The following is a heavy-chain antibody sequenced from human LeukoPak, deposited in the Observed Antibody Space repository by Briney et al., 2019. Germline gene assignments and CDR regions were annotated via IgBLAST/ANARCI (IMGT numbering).Heavy chain of an antibody. Sequence: SETLSLTCAVSGGSISSGGYSWSWIRQPPGKGLEWIGYIYHSGSTYYNPSLKSRVTISVDRSKNQFSLKLSSVTAADTAVYYCARAQGDYDSSGYPYYYGMDVWGQGTTVTVSS. CDR2: IYHSGST. J-gene: IGHJ6*02. CDR1: GGSISSGGYS. V-gene: IGHV4-30-2*01. CDR3: ARAQGDYDSSGYPYYYGMDV. D-gene: IGHD3-22*01.